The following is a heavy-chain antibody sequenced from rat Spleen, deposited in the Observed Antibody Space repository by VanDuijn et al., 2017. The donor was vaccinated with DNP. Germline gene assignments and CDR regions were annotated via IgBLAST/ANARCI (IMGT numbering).Heavy chain of an antibody. CDR3: ARTNFYDGDYYYVPFAY. Sequence: GQLQESGPGLVKPSQSLSLTCSVTGYSITSNYWGWVRKFPGNKMEWIGHISYSGYTGYNPSLKSRISITRDTSKNQFFLHLNSVTTEDTATYYCARTNFYDGDYYYVPFAYWGQGTLVTVSS. D-gene: IGHD1-12*02. J-gene: IGHJ3*01. CDR1: GYSITSNY. CDR2: ISYSGYT. V-gene: IGHV3-1*01.